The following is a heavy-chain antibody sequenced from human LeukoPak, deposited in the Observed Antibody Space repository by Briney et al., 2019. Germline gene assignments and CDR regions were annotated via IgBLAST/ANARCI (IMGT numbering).Heavy chain of an antibody. D-gene: IGHD1-26*01. CDR1: GGSISSGSYY. CDR2: IYTSGST. V-gene: IGHV4-61*02. CDR3: AGTMGPFDY. Sequence: SETLSLTCTVSGGSISSGSYYWSWIRQPAGKGLEWIGRIYTSGSTNYNPSLKSRVTISVDTSKNQFSLKLSSVTAADTAVYYCAGTMGPFDYWGQGTLVTVSP. J-gene: IGHJ4*02.